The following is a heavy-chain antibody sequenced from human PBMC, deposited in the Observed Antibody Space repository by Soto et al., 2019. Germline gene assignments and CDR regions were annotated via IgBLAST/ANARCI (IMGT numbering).Heavy chain of an antibody. V-gene: IGHV3-30-3*01. CDR3: AGDRGYSGYLDY. J-gene: IGHJ4*02. Sequence: GGSLRLSCAAPWFTFRSYGILWVRPAPGKGLEWVAVISYDGSNKYYADSVKGRFTISRDNSKNTLYLQMNSLRAEDTAVYYCAGDRGYSGYLDYWGQGTLVTVSS. D-gene: IGHD5-12*01. CDR1: WFTFRSYG. CDR2: ISYDGSNK.